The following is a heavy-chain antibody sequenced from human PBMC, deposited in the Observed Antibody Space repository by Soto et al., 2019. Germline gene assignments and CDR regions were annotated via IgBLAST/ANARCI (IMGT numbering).Heavy chain of an antibody. CDR1: GITLSNHA. J-gene: IGHJ4*02. CDR3: VPGSSGTRGEDS. Sequence: GGSLRLSCAASGITLSNHAMTWVRQAPGKGLEWVSTVSENGGVTYYADSVKGRFTISRDNSRNTLYLQVNNLRAEDTAVYYCVPGSSGTRGEDSWGPGALVTVSS. D-gene: IGHD1-1*01. CDR2: VSENGGVT. V-gene: IGHV3-23*01.